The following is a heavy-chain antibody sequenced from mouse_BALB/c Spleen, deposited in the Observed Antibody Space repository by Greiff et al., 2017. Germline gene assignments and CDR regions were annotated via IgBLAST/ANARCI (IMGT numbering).Heavy chain of an antibody. J-gene: IGHJ3*01. D-gene: IGHD2-14*01. Sequence: VKLQESGPGLVAPSQSLSITCTVSGFSLTSYGVHWVRQPPGKGLEWLGVIWAGGSTNYNSALMSRLSISKDNSKSQVFLKMNSLQTDDTAMYYCARPYYRYDGFAYWGQGTLVTVSA. CDR1: GFSLTSYG. CDR2: IWAGGST. CDR3: ARPYYRYDGFAY. V-gene: IGHV2-9*02.